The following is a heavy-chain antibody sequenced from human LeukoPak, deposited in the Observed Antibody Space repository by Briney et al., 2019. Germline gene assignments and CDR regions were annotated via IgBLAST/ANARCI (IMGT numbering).Heavy chain of an antibody. J-gene: IGHJ4*02. CDR3: AKLAVAGDSDPFDY. D-gene: IGHD6-19*01. Sequence: GGSLRPSCAASGFSFSNYAMSWVRQAPGKWLECVSAISGSGSGTYYADSVKGQFTISRDNSKNTLYLQMNSLRAEDTAVYYCAKLAVAGDSDPFDYWGQGTLVTVSS. V-gene: IGHV3-23*01. CDR1: GFSFSNYA. CDR2: ISGSGSGT.